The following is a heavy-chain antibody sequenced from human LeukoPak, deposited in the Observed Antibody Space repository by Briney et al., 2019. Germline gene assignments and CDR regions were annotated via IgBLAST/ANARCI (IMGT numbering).Heavy chain of an antibody. CDR2: IYYSGST. Sequence: PSETLSLTCTVSGGSIRSSTSYWGWIRQPPGKGLEWIGSIYYSGSTYYSPSLKSRVTMSVDTSTNQFSLKVRSVTAADTAVYYCAREEANYGIDYWGQGALVTVSS. D-gene: IGHD4-17*01. CDR3: AREEANYGIDY. V-gene: IGHV4-39*02. CDR1: GGSIRSSTSY. J-gene: IGHJ4*02.